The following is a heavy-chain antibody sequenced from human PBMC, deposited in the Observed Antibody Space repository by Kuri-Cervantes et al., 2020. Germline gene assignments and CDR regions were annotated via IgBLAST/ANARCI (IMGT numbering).Heavy chain of an antibody. CDR1: GYTFTSYA. CDR2: MNPNSGNT. CDR3: ARGRDPNYDILTGYYH. V-gene: IGHV1-8*02. Sequence: ASVKVSCKASGYTFTSYAMHWVRQAPGQRLEWMGWMNPNSGNTGYAQKFQGRVTMTRNTSISTAYMELSSLRSEDTAVYYCARGRDPNYDILTGYYHWGQGTLVTVSS. J-gene: IGHJ5*02. D-gene: IGHD3-9*01.